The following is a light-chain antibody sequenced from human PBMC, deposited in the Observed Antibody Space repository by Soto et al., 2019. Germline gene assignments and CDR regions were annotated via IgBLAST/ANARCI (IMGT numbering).Light chain of an antibody. Sequence: DIQMTQSPSTLSASVGDRVTITCRASQRINNWVAWYQQKPGKAHKVLIYDASTLESGVPSRFSGSGSGTEFPLTIGSLQPDDFATYYCQRYNAFSQTFGQGTKVEI. J-gene: IGKJ1*01. CDR1: QRINNW. V-gene: IGKV1-5*01. CDR3: QRYNAFSQT. CDR2: DAS.